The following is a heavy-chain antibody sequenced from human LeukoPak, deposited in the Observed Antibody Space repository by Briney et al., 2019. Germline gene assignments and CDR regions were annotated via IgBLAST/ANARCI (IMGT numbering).Heavy chain of an antibody. CDR3: ARAPKIGYCSSTSCFTPDY. CDR1: GYTFTSYG. D-gene: IGHD2-2*02. V-gene: IGHV1-18*01. CDR2: ISAYNGNT. J-gene: IGHJ4*02. Sequence: ASVKVSCKAPGYTFTSYGISWVRQAPGQGLEWMGWISAYNGNTNYAQKLQGRVTMTTDTSTSTAYMELRSLRSDDTAVYYCARAPKIGYCSSTSCFTPDYWGQGTLVTVSS.